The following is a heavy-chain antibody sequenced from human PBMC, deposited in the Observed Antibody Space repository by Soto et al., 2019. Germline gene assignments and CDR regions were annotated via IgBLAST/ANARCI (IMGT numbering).Heavy chain of an antibody. CDR3: ASLIAAAGPPHSPRYYYGMDV. D-gene: IGHD6-13*01. Sequence: QVQLVQSGAEVKKPGSSVKVSCKASGGTFSSYAISWVRQAPGQGLEWMGGIIPIFGTADYAQKFQGRVTLPXAXSXXTAYMELSSLRSEDTAVYYCASLIAAAGPPHSPRYYYGMDVWGQGTTVTVSS. V-gene: IGHV1-69*05. J-gene: IGHJ6*02. CDR1: GGTFSSYA. CDR2: IIPIFGTA.